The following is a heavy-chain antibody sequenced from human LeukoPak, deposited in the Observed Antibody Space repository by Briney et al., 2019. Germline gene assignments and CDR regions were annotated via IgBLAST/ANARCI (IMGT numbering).Heavy chain of an antibody. CDR3: ASMVGDSGSLDY. J-gene: IGHJ4*02. CDR2: TYYRSKWYN. D-gene: IGHD1-26*01. V-gene: IGHV6-1*01. Sequence: SQTLSLTCAIPGDSVSSNSAAWNWIRQSPSRGLEWLGRTYYRSKWYNDYAVSVKSRITINPDTSKNQFSLQLNSVTPEDTAVYYCASMVGDSGSLDYWGQGTLVTVSS. CDR1: GDSVSSNSAA.